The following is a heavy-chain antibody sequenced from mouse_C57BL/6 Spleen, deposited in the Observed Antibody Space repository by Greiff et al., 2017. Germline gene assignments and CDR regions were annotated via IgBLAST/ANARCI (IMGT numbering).Heavy chain of an antibody. J-gene: IGHJ4*01. V-gene: IGHV5-6*02. CDR1: GFTFSSYG. CDR2: ISSGGSYT. CDR3: ARHPTMVDAMDY. Sequence: EVKLVESGGDLVKPGGSLKLSCAASGFTFSSYGMSWVRQTPDKRLEWVATISSGGSYTYYPDSVKGRFTISRDNAKNTLYLQMSSLKSEDTAMYYCARHPTMVDAMDYWGQGTSVTVSS. D-gene: IGHD2-1*01.